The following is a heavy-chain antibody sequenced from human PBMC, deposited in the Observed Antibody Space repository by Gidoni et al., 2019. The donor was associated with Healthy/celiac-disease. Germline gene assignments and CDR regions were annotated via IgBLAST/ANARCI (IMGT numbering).Heavy chain of an antibody. Sequence: QVQLVESGGGVGQPGQSQRLPCAASGFTLSSLSIHWVRQAPGKGLEWVAVISYDGSNKYYADAVKGRFTLSRDNSANTMYLQMNSLRAEDTALYLCARDKDAAMARPDVFDIWGQGTMVTVSS. D-gene: IGHD5-18*01. J-gene: IGHJ3*02. CDR2: ISYDGSNK. CDR3: ARDKDAAMARPDVFDI. CDR1: GFTLSSLS. V-gene: IGHV3-30-3*01.